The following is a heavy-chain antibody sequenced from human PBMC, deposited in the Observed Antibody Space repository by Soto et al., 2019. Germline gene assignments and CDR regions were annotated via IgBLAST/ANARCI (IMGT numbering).Heavy chain of an antibody. V-gene: IGHV1-58*01. CDR2: IVVGSGNT. CDR3: AAGPWFRGGLYFDY. J-gene: IGHJ4*02. CDR1: GFTFTSSA. D-gene: IGHD3-10*01. Sequence: SVKVSCKASGFTFTSSAVQWVRQARGQRLEWIGWIVVGSGNTNYAQKFQERVTITRDMSTSTAYMELSSLRSEDTAVYYCAAGPWFRGGLYFDYWGQGTLVTVSS.